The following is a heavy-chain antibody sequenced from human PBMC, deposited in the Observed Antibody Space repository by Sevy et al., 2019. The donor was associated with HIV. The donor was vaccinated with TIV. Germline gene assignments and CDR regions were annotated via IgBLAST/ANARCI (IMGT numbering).Heavy chain of an antibody. Sequence: GGSLRLSCAASGFTFSSYAMHWVRQAPGKGLEWVAVISYDGSNKYYDDSVKGRFTISRDNSKNTLYLQMNSLRAEDTAVYYCARGYCSGGSCYSCDYWGQGTLVTVSS. D-gene: IGHD2-15*01. V-gene: IGHV3-30*04. CDR2: ISYDGSNK. CDR1: GFTFSSYA. CDR3: ARGYCSGGSCYSCDY. J-gene: IGHJ4*02.